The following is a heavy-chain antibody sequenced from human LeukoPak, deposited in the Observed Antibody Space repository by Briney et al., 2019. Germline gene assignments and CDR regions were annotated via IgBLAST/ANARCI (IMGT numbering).Heavy chain of an antibody. V-gene: IGHV3-30*18. D-gene: IGHD6-13*01. CDR1: GFTFRTYG. CDR2: TSFGESRK. Sequence: GRSLRLSCAASGFTFRTYGMHWVRQAPGKGLEWVSGTSFGESRKDYADSVKGRFAISRDNFKNTLSLQMNSLRAEDTAIYYCAKSGASSSSWFDSWGQGTLVTVSS. J-gene: IGHJ5*01. CDR3: AKSGASSSSWFDS.